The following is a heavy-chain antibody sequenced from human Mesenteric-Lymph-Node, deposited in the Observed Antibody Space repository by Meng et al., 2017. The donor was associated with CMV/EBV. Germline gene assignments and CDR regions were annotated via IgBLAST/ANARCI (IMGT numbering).Heavy chain of an antibody. Sequence: GGSLRLSCAASGFTFTTYPMHWVRQAPGKGLEWLSFIANDGINKNYADSEKGRVTISRDNSKNTLYLQMNSLRAEDTAVYYCARGPQYRLLNYWGQGTLVTVSS. D-gene: IGHD2-2*01. CDR3: ARGPQYRLLNY. CDR2: IANDGINK. J-gene: IGHJ4*02. V-gene: IGHV3-30-3*01. CDR1: GFTFTTYP.